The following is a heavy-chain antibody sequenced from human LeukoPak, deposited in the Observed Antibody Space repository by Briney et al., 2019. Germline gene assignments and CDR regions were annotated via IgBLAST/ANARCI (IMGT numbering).Heavy chain of an antibody. CDR1: GGSISSGFYY. V-gene: IGHV4-61*02. J-gene: IGHJ4*02. CDR3: ARRQDAHDY. CDR2: IYTSGST. Sequence: PSETLSLTCTVSGGSISSGFYYWSWIRQPAGKGLEWIGRIYTSGSTNYNPSLKSRVTISLDTSRNQFSLKLSSATAADTAVYYCARRQDAHDYGGQGPLVTVS.